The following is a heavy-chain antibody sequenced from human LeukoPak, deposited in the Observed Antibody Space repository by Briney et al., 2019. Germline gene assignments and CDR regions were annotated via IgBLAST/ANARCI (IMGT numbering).Heavy chain of an antibody. CDR3: ARGRVRGNQGFDY. CDR2: IIPILGIA. J-gene: IGHJ4*02. CDR1: GGTFSSYA. D-gene: IGHD2-15*01. V-gene: IGHV1-69*04. Sequence: SVKVSCKASGGTFSSYAISWVRQAPGQGLEWMGRIIPILGIANYAQKFQGRVTITADKSTSTAYMELSSLTSEDTAVYYCARGRVRGNQGFDYWGQGTLVTVSS.